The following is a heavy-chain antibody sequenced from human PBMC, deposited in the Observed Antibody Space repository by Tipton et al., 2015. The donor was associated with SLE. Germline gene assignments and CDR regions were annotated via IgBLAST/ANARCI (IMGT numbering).Heavy chain of an antibody. CDR3: ARDPRYGSGRELHGLDV. J-gene: IGHJ6*02. D-gene: IGHD3-10*01. CDR2: ISKDGSNR. V-gene: IGHV3-30*03. CDR1: GFTFINYG. Sequence: SLRLSCAASGFTFINYGIHWVRQAPGKGLEWVAVISKDGSNRFYAGSLQGRFTVSRDNSKNTVHLQMNGLRPEDTALYYCARDPRYGSGRELHGLDVWGQGTTVTVSS.